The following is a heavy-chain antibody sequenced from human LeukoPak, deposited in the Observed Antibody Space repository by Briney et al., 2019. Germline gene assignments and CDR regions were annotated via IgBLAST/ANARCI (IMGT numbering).Heavy chain of an antibody. CDR3: ARDPVGARGEWFDP. V-gene: IGHV1-2*02. Sequence: ASVKVSCKASGYTFTGYYMHWVRQAPGQGLEWMGWINPNSGGTNYAQKFQGRVTMTRDTSISTAYMELSRLRSDDTAVYYCARDPVGARGEWFDPWGQGTLVTVSS. D-gene: IGHD1-26*01. CDR1: GYTFTGYY. CDR2: INPNSGGT. J-gene: IGHJ5*02.